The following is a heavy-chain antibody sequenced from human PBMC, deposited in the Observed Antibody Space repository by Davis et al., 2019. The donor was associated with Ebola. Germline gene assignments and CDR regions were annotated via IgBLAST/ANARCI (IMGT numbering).Heavy chain of an antibody. J-gene: IGHJ3*02. D-gene: IGHD4-23*01. V-gene: IGHV4-34*01. Sequence: GSLRLSCAASGFTFSSYWMSWVRQPPGKGQEWIGEVNHSGSTNYNPSLKSRVTISVDTSKNQFSLKLSSVTAADTAVYYCARGRLRWSRPYAFDIWGQGTTVTVSS. CDR1: GFTFSSYW. CDR3: ARGRLRWSRPYAFDI. CDR2: VNHSGST.